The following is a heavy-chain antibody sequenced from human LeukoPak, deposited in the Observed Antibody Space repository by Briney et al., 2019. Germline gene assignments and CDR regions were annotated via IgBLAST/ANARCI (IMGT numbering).Heavy chain of an antibody. V-gene: IGHV1-2*02. CDR1: GYTFTGYY. CDR3: ARPPLTGPYWDAFDI. Sequence: ATVKVSCKASGYTFTGYYMHWVRQAPGQGLEWMGWINPNSGGTNYAQKFQGRVTMTRDTSISTAYMELSRLRSDDTAVYYCARPPLTGPYWDAFDIWGQGTMVTVSS. J-gene: IGHJ3*02. D-gene: IGHD3-9*01. CDR2: INPNSGGT.